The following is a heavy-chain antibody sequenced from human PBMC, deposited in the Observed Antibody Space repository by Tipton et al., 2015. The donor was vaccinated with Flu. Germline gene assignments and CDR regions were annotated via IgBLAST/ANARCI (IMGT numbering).Heavy chain of an antibody. CDR2: ITGGGETI. Sequence: SLRLSCVASGFTIDSYELNWVRQAPGKGLEWLSYITGGGETIYYADSVGGRFIVSRDNTKKALYLQMNNLRVDDTAVYYCAREELLRTSSPFDLWGRGTMVTVSS. D-gene: IGHD2-2*01. CDR1: GFTIDSYE. J-gene: IGHJ3*01. CDR3: AREELLRTSSPFDL. V-gene: IGHV3-48*03.